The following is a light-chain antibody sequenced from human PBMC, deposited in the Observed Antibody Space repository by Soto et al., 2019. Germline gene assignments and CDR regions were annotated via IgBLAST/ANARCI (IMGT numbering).Light chain of an antibody. J-gene: IGKJ5*01. CDR1: QSVRSNF. CDR3: QQRSNWPPLIT. V-gene: IGKV3-11*01. Sequence: EIVLTQSPGTLSLSPGERATLSCRASQSVRSNFLAWYQQKPGQAPRLLIYGASNRATGIPARFSGSGSGTDFTLTISSLEPEDFAVYYCQQRSNWPPLITFGQGTRLEIK. CDR2: GAS.